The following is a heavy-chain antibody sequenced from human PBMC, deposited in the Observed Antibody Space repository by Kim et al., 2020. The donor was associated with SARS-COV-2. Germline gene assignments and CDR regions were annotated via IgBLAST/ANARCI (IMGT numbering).Heavy chain of an antibody. CDR1: GFTFSSYA. CDR2: ISYDGSNK. CDR3: ARDRTLYCSSTSCYEYY. Sequence: GGSLRLSCAASGFTFSSYAMHWVRQAPGKGLEWVAVISYDGSNKYYADSVKGRFTISRDNSKNTLYLQMNSLRAEDTAVYYCARDRTLYCSSTSCYEYY. V-gene: IGHV3-30-3*01. D-gene: IGHD2-2*01. J-gene: IGHJ6*03.